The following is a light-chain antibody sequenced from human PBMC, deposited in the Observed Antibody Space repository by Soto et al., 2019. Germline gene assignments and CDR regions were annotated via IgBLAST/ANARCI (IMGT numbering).Light chain of an antibody. J-gene: IGLJ2*01. Sequence: QSALTQPASVSGSPGQSITISCTGTSSDVGGYNYVSWYQQHPGKAPKLMIYEVSNRPSGVSNRFSGSKSGNTASLTISGLQAEDEADYYCSSYTCSSTRVFGGGTKVTVL. CDR3: SSYTCSSTRV. CDR1: SSDVGGYNY. CDR2: EVS. V-gene: IGLV2-14*01.